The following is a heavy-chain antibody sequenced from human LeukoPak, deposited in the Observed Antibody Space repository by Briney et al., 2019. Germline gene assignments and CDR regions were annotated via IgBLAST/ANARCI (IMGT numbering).Heavy chain of an antibody. CDR1: GFTFSSYG. Sequence: GGSLSHSCAASGFTFSSYGMHWVRQAPGKGLEWVAVIWYDGSNKYYADSVKGRFTISRDNSKTTLYLQMNSLRAEDTAVYYCARDQNSSPFDYWGQGTLVTVSS. J-gene: IGHJ4*02. CDR3: ARDQNSSPFDY. V-gene: IGHV3-33*01. D-gene: IGHD5-18*01. CDR2: IWYDGSNK.